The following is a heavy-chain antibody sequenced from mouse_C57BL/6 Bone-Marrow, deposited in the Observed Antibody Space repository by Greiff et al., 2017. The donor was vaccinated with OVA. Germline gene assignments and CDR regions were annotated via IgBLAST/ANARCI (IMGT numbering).Heavy chain of an antibody. D-gene: IGHD1-1*01. V-gene: IGHV1-59*01. CDR1: GYTFTSYW. CDR2: IDPSDSYT. Sequence: QVQLQQPGAELVRPGTSVTLSCKASGYTFTSYWMHWVRQRPGQGLEWLGVIDPSDSYTNYNQKFKGKATLTVDTSSSTAYMQLSSLTSEDSAVYYCARVRITTVVALDYWGQGTTLTVSS. J-gene: IGHJ2*01. CDR3: ARVRITTVVALDY.